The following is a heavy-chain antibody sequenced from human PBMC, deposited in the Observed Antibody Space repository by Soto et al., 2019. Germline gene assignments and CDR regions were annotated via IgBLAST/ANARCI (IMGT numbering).Heavy chain of an antibody. J-gene: IGHJ4*02. Sequence: QVQLVQSGAEVKKPGSSVKVSCKASGGTFSSYTISWVRQAPGQGLEWMGRIIPILGIANYAQKFQGRVTITADKSTSTAYMELSSLRSEDTAVYSWARGPNGLRCDYCGQGTLVTVSS. D-gene: IGHD4-17*01. CDR1: GGTFSSYT. CDR3: ARGPNGLRCDY. CDR2: IIPILGIA. V-gene: IGHV1-69*02.